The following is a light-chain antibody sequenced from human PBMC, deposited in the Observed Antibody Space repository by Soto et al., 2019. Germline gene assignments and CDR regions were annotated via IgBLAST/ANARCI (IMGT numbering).Light chain of an antibody. CDR1: QRLLHSHGNTL. Sequence: EIVMTQSPPSLTVTPGEPASISCSSSQRLLHSHGNTLLDWYLQKPGQSPPLLIYLGSNRASGVPDRVSGSESGTDFTLTISRVEAEDVAVYYCMQYRNTPYTFGQGTKLEIK. CDR2: LGS. V-gene: IGKV2-28*01. J-gene: IGKJ2*01. CDR3: MQYRNTPYT.